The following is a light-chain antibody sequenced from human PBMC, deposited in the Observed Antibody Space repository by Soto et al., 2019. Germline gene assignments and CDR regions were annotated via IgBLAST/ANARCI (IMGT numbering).Light chain of an antibody. CDR3: QQYNNWPFIT. V-gene: IGKV3-15*01. J-gene: IGKJ5*01. Sequence: PGGIATLSCRASPSVTNYLAWYQQKPGQSPRLLIYGASSRATGIPARFSGSGSGTEFTLTISSLQSEDFAVYYCQQYNNWPFITFGQGTRLEIK. CDR1: PSVTNY. CDR2: GAS.